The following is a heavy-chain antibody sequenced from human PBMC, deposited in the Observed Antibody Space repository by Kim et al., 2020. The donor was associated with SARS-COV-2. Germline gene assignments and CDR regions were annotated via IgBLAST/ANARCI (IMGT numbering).Heavy chain of an antibody. V-gene: IGHV3-7*05. CDR3: ARGHYGLDV. Sequence: GGSLRLSCVASGIDFRNNWMSWVRQPRGKGLEWVAHMREDGSGIDYADSVKGRFTIFRDNAQESLYLQMNSLRVEDTATYYCARGHYGLDVWGQGTTGT. J-gene: IGHJ6*02. CDR2: MREDGSGI. CDR1: GIDFRNNW.